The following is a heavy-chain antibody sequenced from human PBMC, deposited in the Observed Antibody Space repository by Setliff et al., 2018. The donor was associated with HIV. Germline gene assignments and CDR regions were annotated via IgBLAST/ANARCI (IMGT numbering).Heavy chain of an antibody. J-gene: IGHJ6*02. Sequence: KPSETLSLTCTVSGGSISGYHWNWLRQTPGKGLEWIGYIYTSRGTNYNHSLRTRVIISVDTSNQFSLKLRSVTAADTAVYYCARVVWTAAAGTIDYYYYGMDIWGQGTTVTVSS. CDR2: IYTSRGT. D-gene: IGHD6-13*01. CDR3: ARVVWTAAAGTIDYYYYGMDI. V-gene: IGHV4-4*09. CDR1: GGSISGYH.